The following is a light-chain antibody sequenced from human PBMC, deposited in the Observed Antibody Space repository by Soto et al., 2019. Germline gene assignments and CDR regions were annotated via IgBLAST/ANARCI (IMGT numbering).Light chain of an antibody. CDR3: CLYAGSTIHYV. CDR1: DVGSYNL. J-gene: IGLJ1*01. V-gene: IGLV2-23*02. Sequence: QPALTQPASVSGSPGQSITISCTGSDVGSYNLVSWYQQHPGKAPKLMIYEVTKRPSGVSNRFSGSKSGNTASLTISGLQAEDEADYYCCLYAGSTIHYVFGTGTKVTVL. CDR2: EVT.